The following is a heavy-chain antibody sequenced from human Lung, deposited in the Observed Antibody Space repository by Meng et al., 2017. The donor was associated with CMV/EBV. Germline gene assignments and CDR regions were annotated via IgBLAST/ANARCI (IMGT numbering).Heavy chain of an antibody. CDR1: GFTFSSYW. J-gene: IGHJ6*01. CDR3: ARRPWGLDV. V-gene: IGHV3-7*01. CDR2: INQDGSEK. Sequence: GEXXKISCAASGFTFSSYWMSWVRQAPGKGLEWVANINQDGSEKYYVDSVEGRFTISRDNAKDSLYLQMNALRAEDTAVYYCARRPWGLDVWGQGNTVT.